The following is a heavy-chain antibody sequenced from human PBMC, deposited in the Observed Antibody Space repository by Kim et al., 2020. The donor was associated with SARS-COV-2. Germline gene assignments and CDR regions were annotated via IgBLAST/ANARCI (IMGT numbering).Heavy chain of an antibody. Sequence: GGSLRLSCAASGFTFNVYWMHWVRQAPGKGLVWVSLIKSDGSVIRYADSVKGRFTISRDSAKNTLYLQMNSLRAEDTAVYYCASEFGSSSGHHCGQGTL. V-gene: IGHV3-74*01. J-gene: IGHJ1*01. CDR2: IKSDGSVI. CDR1: GFTFNVYW. D-gene: IGHD6-6*01. CDR3: ASEFGSSSGHH.